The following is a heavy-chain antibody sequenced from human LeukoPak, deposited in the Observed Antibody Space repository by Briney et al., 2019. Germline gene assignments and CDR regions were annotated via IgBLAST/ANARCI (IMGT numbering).Heavy chain of an antibody. J-gene: IGHJ4*02. Sequence: PSETLSLTCAVYGGSFSGYYWSWIRQPPGKGLEWIGEINHSGSTNYNPSLKSRVTISVDTSKNQFSLKLSSVTAADTAVYYCARESGQQLVSYYFDNWGQGTLVTVSS. D-gene: IGHD6-13*01. V-gene: IGHV4-34*01. CDR1: GGSFSGYY. CDR3: ARESGQQLVSYYFDN. CDR2: INHSGST.